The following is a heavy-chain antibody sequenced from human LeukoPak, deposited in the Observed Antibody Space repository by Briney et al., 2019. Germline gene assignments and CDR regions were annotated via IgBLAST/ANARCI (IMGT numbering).Heavy chain of an antibody. Sequence: PGGSLRLSCAASGFTFEDYAMMWVRQVPGKGLAWVSGINWDGGSTDYADSVKGRFTISRDNSKNTLYLQMNSLRAEDTAVYYCAGYYDTSGSHAFDIWGQGTMVTVSS. V-gene: IGHV3-20*04. D-gene: IGHD3-22*01. CDR2: INWDGGST. CDR3: AGYYDTSGSHAFDI. J-gene: IGHJ3*02. CDR1: GFTFEDYA.